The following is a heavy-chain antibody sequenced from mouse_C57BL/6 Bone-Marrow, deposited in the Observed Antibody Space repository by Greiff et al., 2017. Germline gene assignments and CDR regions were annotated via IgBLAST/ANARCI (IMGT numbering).Heavy chain of an antibody. CDR3: ARDLAWFAY. Sequence: EVQLVESGGGLVKPGGSLKLSCAASGFTFSSYAMSWVRQTPEKRLEWVATISDGGSYTYYPDNVKGRFTISRDNAKNNLYLQMSHLKSEDTAMYYCARDLAWFAYWGQGTLVTVSA. CDR1: GFTFSSYA. V-gene: IGHV5-4*01. J-gene: IGHJ3*01. CDR2: ISDGGSYT.